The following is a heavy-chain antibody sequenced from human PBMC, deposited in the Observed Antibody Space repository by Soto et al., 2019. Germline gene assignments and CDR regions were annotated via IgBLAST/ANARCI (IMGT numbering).Heavy chain of an antibody. Sequence: QGQLVESGGGVVQPGRSLRLSCAASGFTFSDYGIHWVRQAPGKGLNWVAVVSYDGSVTYYADSVKGRFTISRDNSKNTMYLQMNRLRADDTAVYYCALLAGGLPAEVGYWGQGTLVPVPP. V-gene: IGHV3-30*03. J-gene: IGHJ4*02. CDR3: ALLAGGLPAEVGY. CDR1: GFTFSDYG. D-gene: IGHD3-10*01. CDR2: VSYDGSVT.